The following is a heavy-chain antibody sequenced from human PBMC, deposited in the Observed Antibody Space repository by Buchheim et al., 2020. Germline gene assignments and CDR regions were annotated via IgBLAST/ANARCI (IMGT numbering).Heavy chain of an antibody. J-gene: IGHJ6*02. Sequence: EVQVVESGGDLVQPGGSLRLSCAASGFTVSSNYMNWVRQAPGKGLEWVSIIYRGGTTYYADSVRGGFTISRDNSKNTQNLQMNSLRTEDTAVYYCAKAVLIADYYYGMDVWGPGTT. CDR1: GFTVSSNY. CDR3: AKAVLIADYYYGMDV. CDR2: IYRGGTT. V-gene: IGHV3-66*02. D-gene: IGHD2-15*01.